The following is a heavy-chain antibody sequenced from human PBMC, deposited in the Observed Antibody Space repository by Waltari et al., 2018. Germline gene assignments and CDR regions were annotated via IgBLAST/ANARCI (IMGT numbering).Heavy chain of an antibody. J-gene: IGHJ3*01. CDR3: ARRLVVAGTLDVFDL. D-gene: IGHD2-15*01. CDR2: VYVTGIT. V-gene: IGHV3-53*03. Sequence: EVQLVESGGDLIQPGGSLRLSCAASGFTVNSNYINWVRQSPGKGLEWVSVVYVTGITDYADSVKGRFTTSRDNSKNTVYLQMDSLRVEDTAMYYCARRLVVAGTLDVFDLWGQGTRVIVSS. CDR1: GFTVNSNY.